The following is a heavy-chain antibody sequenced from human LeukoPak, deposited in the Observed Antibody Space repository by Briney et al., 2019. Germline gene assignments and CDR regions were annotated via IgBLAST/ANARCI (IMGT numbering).Heavy chain of an antibody. CDR1: GGSISSYY. Sequence: ASETLSLTCTVSGGSISSYYWSWIRQPPGKGLEWIGYIYYSGSTNYNPSLKSRVTISVDTSKNQFSLKLSSVTAADTAVYYCARKRRYCSGGSCYSEAFDIWGQGTMVTVSS. V-gene: IGHV4-59*12. CDR3: ARKRRYCSGGSCYSEAFDI. CDR2: IYYSGST. D-gene: IGHD2-15*01. J-gene: IGHJ3*02.